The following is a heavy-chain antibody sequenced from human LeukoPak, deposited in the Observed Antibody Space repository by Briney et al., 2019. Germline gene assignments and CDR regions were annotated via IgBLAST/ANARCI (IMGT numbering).Heavy chain of an antibody. V-gene: IGHV4-4*07. Sequence: SETLSLTCTVSGGSMSSYDWSWIRQPAGKGLEWIGRTYNSGSTNYNPSLKSRVIMSVDTSKNQFSLKLSSVTAADTAVYYCARVSSSWYQDWYFDLWGRGTLVTVSS. CDR3: ARVSSSWYQDWYFDL. CDR2: TYNSGST. J-gene: IGHJ2*01. D-gene: IGHD6-13*01. CDR1: GGSMSSYD.